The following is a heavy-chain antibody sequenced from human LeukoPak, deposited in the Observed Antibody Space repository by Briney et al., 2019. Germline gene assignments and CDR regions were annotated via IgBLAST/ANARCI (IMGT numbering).Heavy chain of an antibody. CDR3: ARQWYDSSGWYFDY. Sequence: PSETLSLTCAVYGGSFSGYYWSWIRQPPGKGLEWIGEINHSGSTNYNPSLKSRVTISVDTSKNQFSLKLSSVTAADTAVYYCARQWYDSSGWYFDYWGQGTLVTVSS. J-gene: IGHJ4*02. V-gene: IGHV4-34*01. CDR2: INHSGST. CDR1: GGSFSGYY. D-gene: IGHD3-22*01.